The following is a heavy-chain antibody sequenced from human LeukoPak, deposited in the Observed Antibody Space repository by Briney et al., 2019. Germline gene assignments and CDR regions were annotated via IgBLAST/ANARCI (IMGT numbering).Heavy chain of an antibody. J-gene: IGHJ5*02. Sequence: ASVKVSCKASGYTFTSYYMHWVRQAPGQGLEWMGKINPSGGSTSYAQKFQGRVTMTRDMSTSTVYMELSSLRSEDTAVYYCARDLRARGYDYGDYVRDWFDPWGQGTLVTVSS. CDR3: ARDLRARGYDYGDYVRDWFDP. CDR2: INPSGGST. V-gene: IGHV1-46*01. CDR1: GYTFTSYY. D-gene: IGHD4-17*01.